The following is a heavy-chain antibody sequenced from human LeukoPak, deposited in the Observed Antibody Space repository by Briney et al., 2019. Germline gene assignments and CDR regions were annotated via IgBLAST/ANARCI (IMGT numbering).Heavy chain of an antibody. CDR1: GGSISSSSYY. V-gene: IGHV4-39*01. CDR3: ARRHGSGWYGFLGYYFDY. Sequence: SETLSLTCTVSGGSISSSSYYWGWLRQPPGTGLEWIGSIYYSGSTYYNPSLKSRVTISVDTSKNQFSLKLSSVTAADTAVYYCARRHGSGWYGFLGYYFDYWGQGTLVTVSS. D-gene: IGHD6-19*01. J-gene: IGHJ4*02. CDR2: IYYSGST.